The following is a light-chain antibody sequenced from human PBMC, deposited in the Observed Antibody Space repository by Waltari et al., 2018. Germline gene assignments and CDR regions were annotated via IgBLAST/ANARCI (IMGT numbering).Light chain of an antibody. Sequence: DIVMTQSPDSLAVSLGERAPIDCKSSQTILYSYNNKNYLAWYQRKPGQPPKLLIYWASTRESGVPDRFSGSGSGTDFTLTISSLQAEDVAVYYCQQYYSTPPSFGGGTKVEIK. CDR3: QQYYSTPPS. J-gene: IGKJ4*01. CDR2: WAS. CDR1: QTILYSYNNKNY. V-gene: IGKV4-1*01.